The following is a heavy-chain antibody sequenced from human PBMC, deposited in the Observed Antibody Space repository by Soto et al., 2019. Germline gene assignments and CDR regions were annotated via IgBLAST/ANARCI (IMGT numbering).Heavy chain of an antibody. J-gene: IGHJ6*02. V-gene: IGHV3-9*01. D-gene: IGHD6-19*01. CDR1: GFTFSSYA. CDR2: ISWNSGSI. CDR3: VQEQWLENYYYGMDV. Sequence: PGGSLRLSCAASGFTFSSYAMSWVRQAPGKGLEWVSGISWNSGSIGYADSVKGRFTISRDNAKNSLYLQMNSLRAEDTALYYCVQEQWLENYYYGMDVWGQGTRVTVSS.